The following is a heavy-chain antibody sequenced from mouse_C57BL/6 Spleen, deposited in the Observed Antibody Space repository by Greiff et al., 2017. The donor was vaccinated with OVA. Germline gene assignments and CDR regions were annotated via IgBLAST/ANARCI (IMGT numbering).Heavy chain of an antibody. CDR3: ASYYGSSPWFAY. J-gene: IGHJ3*01. D-gene: IGHD1-1*01. CDR1: GFSLTSYG. Sequence: VQLQESGPGLVAPSQSLSITCTVSGFSLTSYGVDWVRQSPGKGLEWLGVIWGVGSTNYNSALKSRLSISKDNSKSQVFLKMSSLQTDDTAMYYCASYYGSSPWFAYWGQGTLVTVSA. CDR2: IWGVGST. V-gene: IGHV2-6*01.